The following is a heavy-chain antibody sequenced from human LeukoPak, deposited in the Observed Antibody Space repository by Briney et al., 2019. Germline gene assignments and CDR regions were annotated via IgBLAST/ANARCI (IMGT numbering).Heavy chain of an antibody. D-gene: IGHD3-16*01. Sequence: PSQALSLTCTVSGGSISSGDYYWSWIRQPPGKGLEWIGYIYYSGSTYYNPSLKSRVTISVDTSKNQFSLKLSSVTAADTAVYYCALFPGEGDPFDIWGQGTMVTVSS. V-gene: IGHV4-30-4*01. CDR3: ALFPGEGDPFDI. CDR2: IYYSGST. CDR1: GGSISSGDYY. J-gene: IGHJ3*02.